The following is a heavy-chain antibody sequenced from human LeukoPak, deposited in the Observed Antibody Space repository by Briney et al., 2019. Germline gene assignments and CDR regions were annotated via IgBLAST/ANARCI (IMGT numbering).Heavy chain of an antibody. J-gene: IGHJ4*02. Sequence: GGSLRLSCAASGFIFSDYYMSWIRKTPGKGLEWISYISGSGGDIYYVDSVKGRFTISRDNSKNSLYPQMNSLRAEDTALYYCARAWGSADYWGQGTLVTVSS. V-gene: IGHV3-11*01. CDR3: ARAWGSADY. CDR1: GFIFSDYY. D-gene: IGHD7-27*01. CDR2: ISGSGGDI.